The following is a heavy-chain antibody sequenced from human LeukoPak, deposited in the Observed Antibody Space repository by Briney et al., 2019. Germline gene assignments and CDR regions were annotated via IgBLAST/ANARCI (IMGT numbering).Heavy chain of an antibody. CDR3: AKTFRLRITIFGVVKIPPPDY. V-gene: IGHV3-30*02. CDR1: GFTLSSYC. J-gene: IGHJ4*02. Sequence: GGSLTGYCAASGFTLSSYCMHWVRQALDMWLEWVAFIRYDGSNRYYADYVKGRFTISRDNSKNTLYLQMNSLRAEDTAVYYCAKTFRLRITIFGVVKIPPPDYWGRGTLVTVSS. D-gene: IGHD3-3*01. CDR2: IRYDGSNR.